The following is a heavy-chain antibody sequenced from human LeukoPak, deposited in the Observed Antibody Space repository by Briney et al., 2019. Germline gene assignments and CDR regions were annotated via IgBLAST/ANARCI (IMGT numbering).Heavy chain of an antibody. CDR3: AKSNEAHDYKGRYYYYGMDV. V-gene: IGHV3-23*01. Sequence: GGSLRLSCAASGFTFSSYAMSWVRQAPGKGLEWVSAISGSGGSTYYADSVKGRFTISRDNSKNTLYLQMTSLRAEDTAVYYCAKSNEAHDYKGRYYYYGMDVWGQGTTVTVSS. J-gene: IGHJ6*02. CDR1: GFTFSSYA. CDR2: ISGSGGST. D-gene: IGHD4-11*01.